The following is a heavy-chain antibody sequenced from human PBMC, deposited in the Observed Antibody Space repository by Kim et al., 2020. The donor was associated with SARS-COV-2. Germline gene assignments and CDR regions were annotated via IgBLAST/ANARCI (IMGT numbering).Heavy chain of an antibody. V-gene: IGHV3-23*01. J-gene: IGHJ5*02. D-gene: IGHD1-26*01. CDR2: GST. Sequence: GSTYYADSVKGRFTISRDNSKNTLYLQMNSLRAEDTAVYYCAKSGIVGAPCGQGTLVTVSS. CDR3: AKSGIVGAP.